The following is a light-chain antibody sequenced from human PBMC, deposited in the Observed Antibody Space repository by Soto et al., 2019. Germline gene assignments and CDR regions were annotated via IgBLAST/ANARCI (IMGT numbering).Light chain of an antibody. CDR2: GAS. CDR1: QSVSSSY. V-gene: IGKV3-20*01. J-gene: IGKJ1*01. Sequence: EIVLTQSPCTLSLSPGERATLSCRASQSVSSSYLAWYQQKPGQAPRLLIYGASSRATGIPDRFSGSGSGTDFTLTISRLEPEDFAVYYCQQATSTWTFGQGTKVEIK. CDR3: QQATSTWT.